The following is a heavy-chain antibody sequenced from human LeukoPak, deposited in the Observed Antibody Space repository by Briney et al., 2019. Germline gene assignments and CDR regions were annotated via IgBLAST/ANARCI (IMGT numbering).Heavy chain of an antibody. CDR2: INPNSGGT. CDR1: GYTFTGYY. CDR3: ARGSDGSGSYGVYYYGMDV. Sequence: ASVTVSCKASGYTFTGYYMHWVRQAPGQGLEWMGWINPNSGGTNYAQKFQGRVTMTRDTSISTAYMELSRLRSDDTAVYYCARGSDGSGSYGVYYYGMDVWGQGTTVTVSS. D-gene: IGHD3-10*01. J-gene: IGHJ6*02. V-gene: IGHV1-2*02.